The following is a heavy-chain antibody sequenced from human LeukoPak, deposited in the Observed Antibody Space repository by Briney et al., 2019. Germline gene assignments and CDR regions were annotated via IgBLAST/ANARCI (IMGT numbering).Heavy chain of an antibody. J-gene: IGHJ3*02. CDR3: ARYSFTLIVPRAFDI. CDR2: IYYSGST. Sequence: PSETLSLTCTVSGGSISSYYWSWIRQPPGKGLEWIGYIYYSGSTNYNPSLKSRVTISVDTSKNQFSLELSSVTAADTAVYYCARYSFTLIVPRAFDIWGQGTMVTVSS. CDR1: GGSISSYY. V-gene: IGHV4-59*01. D-gene: IGHD3-22*01.